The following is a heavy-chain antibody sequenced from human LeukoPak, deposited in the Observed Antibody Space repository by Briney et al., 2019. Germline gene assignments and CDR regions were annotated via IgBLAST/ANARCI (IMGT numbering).Heavy chain of an antibody. Sequence: ASVKVSCKASGYTFTSYGISWVRQAPGQGLEWMGWISAYNGNTNYAQKLQGRVTMTTDTSTSTAYMELRSLRSDDTAVYYCARRCSSTSCYENAFDIWGQGTMVAVSS. J-gene: IGHJ3*02. CDR3: ARRCSSTSCYENAFDI. CDR1: GYTFTSYG. V-gene: IGHV1-18*01. D-gene: IGHD2-2*01. CDR2: ISAYNGNT.